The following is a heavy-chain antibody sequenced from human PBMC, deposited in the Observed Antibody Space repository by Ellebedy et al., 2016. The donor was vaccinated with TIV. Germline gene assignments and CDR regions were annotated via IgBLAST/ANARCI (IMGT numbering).Heavy chain of an antibody. CDR1: GYSFTSSW. J-gene: IGHJ4*02. Sequence: GGSLRLSCKGSGYSFTSSWITWVRQMPGKGLEWMGRIDPTDSYTNYSPSFQGHVTISTDKSISTAYLQWSSLKASDTGMYYCARLSVAAPYQFDSWGQGTLVTVSS. CDR2: IDPTDSYT. D-gene: IGHD6-6*01. CDR3: ARLSVAAPYQFDS. V-gene: IGHV5-10-1*01.